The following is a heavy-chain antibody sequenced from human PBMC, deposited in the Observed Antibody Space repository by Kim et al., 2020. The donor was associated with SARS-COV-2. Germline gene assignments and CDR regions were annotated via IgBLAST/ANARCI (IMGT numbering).Heavy chain of an antibody. D-gene: IGHD3-10*01. CDR3: ARARFGELLSNLWPHSYDGMDV. CDR2: IYHSGST. J-gene: IGHJ6*02. V-gene: IGHV4-4*02. Sequence: SETLSLTCAVSGGSISSSNWWSWVRQPPGKGLEWIGEIYHSGSTNYNPSLKSRVTISVDKSKNQFSLKLSSVTAADTAVYYCARARFGELLSNLWPHSYDGMDVWGQGTTVTVSS. CDR1: GGSISSSNW.